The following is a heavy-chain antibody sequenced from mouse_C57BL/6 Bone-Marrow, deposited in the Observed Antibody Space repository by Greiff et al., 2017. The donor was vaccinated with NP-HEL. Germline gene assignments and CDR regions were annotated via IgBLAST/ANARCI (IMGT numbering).Heavy chain of an antibody. CDR3: ARNPLTSVVEGAMDY. Sequence: QVQLQQSGAELARPGASVKLSCKASGYTFTSYGISWVKQRTGQGLEWIGEIYPRSGNTSYNEKFKGKATLTADKSSSTAYMELRSLTSEDSAVYFCARNPLTSVVEGAMDYWGQGTSVTVSS. CDR2: IYPRSGNT. J-gene: IGHJ4*01. CDR1: GYTFTSYG. V-gene: IGHV1-81*01. D-gene: IGHD1-1*01.